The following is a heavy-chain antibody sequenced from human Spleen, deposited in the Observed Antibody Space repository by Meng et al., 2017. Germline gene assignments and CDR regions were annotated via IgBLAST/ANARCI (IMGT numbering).Heavy chain of an antibody. CDR2: IIPIFGTA. J-gene: IGHJ3*02. D-gene: IGHD3-10*01. CDR1: GGTFSSYA. V-gene: IGHV1-69*13. Sequence: SVKVSCKASGGTFSSYAIRWVRQAPGQGLEWMGGIIPIFGTANYAQKFQGRVTITADESTSTAYMERSSLRSEDTAVYYCARDRTRRSSGRRVNHDAFDIWGQGTMVTVSS. CDR3: ARDRTRRSSGRRVNHDAFDI.